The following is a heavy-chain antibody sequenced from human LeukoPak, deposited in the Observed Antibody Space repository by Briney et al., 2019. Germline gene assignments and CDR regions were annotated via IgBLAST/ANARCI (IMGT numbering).Heavy chain of an antibody. D-gene: IGHD2-2*01. V-gene: IGHV3-74*01. J-gene: IGHJ5*02. Sequence: GGSLRLSCAASGFTFSSFWMHWVRQAPGKGLVWVSRINTDGSSTSYADSVKGRFTICRDNAKNTQYLQMNSLRAEDTAVYYCARDQCTSTSCYGYNWFDPWGQGTLVTVSS. CDR3: ARDQCTSTSCYGYNWFDP. CDR2: INTDGSST. CDR1: GFTFSSFW.